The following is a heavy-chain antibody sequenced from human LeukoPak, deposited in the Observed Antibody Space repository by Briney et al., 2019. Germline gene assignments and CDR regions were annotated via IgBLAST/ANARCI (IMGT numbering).Heavy chain of an antibody. CDR2: MNPNSGNT. V-gene: IGHV1-8*01. J-gene: IGHJ4*02. D-gene: IGHD2-21*01. Sequence: ASVKVSCKASGYTFTSYDINWVRQATGQGLEWMGWMNPNSGNTGYAQKFQGRVTMTRNTSISTAYMELSSLRSEDTAVYYCTRGRDWQLFDGRSTHHDYWGQGTLVTVSS. CDR1: GYTFTSYD. CDR3: TRGRDWQLFDGRSTHHDY.